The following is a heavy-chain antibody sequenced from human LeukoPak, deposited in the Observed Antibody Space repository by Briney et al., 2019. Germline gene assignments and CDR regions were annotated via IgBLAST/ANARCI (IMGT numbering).Heavy chain of an antibody. D-gene: IGHD5-18*01. CDR3: ARHRGYTYGPNWYFDL. J-gene: IGHJ2*01. V-gene: IGHV4-59*01. CDR2: IFDSGST. CDR1: GVSISNYY. Sequence: SETLSLTCTVSGVSISNYYWSWIRQPPGKGLEWNGYIFDSGSTNYNPSLKSRATISVDTSKNQFSLKLNSVTAADTAVYYCARHRGYTYGPNWYFDLWGRGTLVTVSS.